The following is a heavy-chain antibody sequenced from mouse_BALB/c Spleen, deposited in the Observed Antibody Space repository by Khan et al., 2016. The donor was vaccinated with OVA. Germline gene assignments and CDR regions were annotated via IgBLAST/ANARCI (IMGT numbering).Heavy chain of an antibody. CDR1: GYSFTSYY. V-gene: IGHV1-31*01. J-gene: IGHJ3*01. D-gene: IGHD2-5*01. CDR3: ARHCSTSWFAY. Sequence: EVQLQESGPELMKPGASVKISCKASGYSFTSYYIHWVKQSHGKTLEWIGYIDPFNGGSTYNQKFNVKATLTVDKSSNTAYMHLSSLTSEDSAVYYCARHCSTSWFAYGGQGTLVTVSA. CDR2: IDPFNGGS.